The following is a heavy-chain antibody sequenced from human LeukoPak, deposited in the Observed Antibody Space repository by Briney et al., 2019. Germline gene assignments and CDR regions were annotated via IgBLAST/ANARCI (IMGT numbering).Heavy chain of an antibody. D-gene: IGHD2-15*01. Sequence: SSETLSLTCTVSGGSISSYYWSWIRQPPGKGLERIGYIYYSGSTNYNPSLKSRVTISVDTSKNQFSLKLSSVTAADTAVYYCARADIVKGAFDSWGQGTLVTVSS. CDR2: IYYSGST. V-gene: IGHV4-59*01. CDR3: ARADIVKGAFDS. J-gene: IGHJ4*02. CDR1: GGSISSYY.